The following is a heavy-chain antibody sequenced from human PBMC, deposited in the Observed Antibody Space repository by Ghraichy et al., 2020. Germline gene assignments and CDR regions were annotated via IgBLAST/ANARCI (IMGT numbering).Heavy chain of an antibody. Sequence: ASVKVSCKASGYTFTSYAMHWVRQAPGQRLEWMGWINAGNGNTKYSQKFQGRVTITRDTSASTVYMELSSLRSEDTAVYYCARDQGGGGPAYFDYWGQGTLVTVSS. D-gene: IGHD3-10*01. CDR2: INAGNGNT. V-gene: IGHV1-3*01. CDR3: ARDQGGGGPAYFDY. J-gene: IGHJ4*02. CDR1: GYTFTSYA.